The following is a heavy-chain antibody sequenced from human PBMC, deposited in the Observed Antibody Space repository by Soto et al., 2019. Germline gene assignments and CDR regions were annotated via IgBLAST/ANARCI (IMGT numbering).Heavy chain of an antibody. V-gene: IGHV1-18*01. Sequence: QVHLVQSGAEVRKPGASVKVSCKTSGYNFRRYGVSWVRQAPGKGFEWLGWISPYTAQTHYAQKFQGRLTLITDTWTSTFYMDLSSLTSDDTAVYYCARDYHLGTRHGYGIDVWDQGTTVIVSS. CDR2: ISPYTAQT. CDR1: GYNFRRYG. J-gene: IGHJ6*02. D-gene: IGHD3-3*02. CDR3: ARDYHLGTRHGYGIDV.